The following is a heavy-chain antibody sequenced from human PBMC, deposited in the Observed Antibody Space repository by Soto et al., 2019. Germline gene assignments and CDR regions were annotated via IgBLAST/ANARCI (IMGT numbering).Heavy chain of an antibody. V-gene: IGHV3-48*01. J-gene: IGHJ5*02. Sequence: EVQLVESGGGLVQPGGSLRLSCAASGFTFSSYSMNWVRQAPGKGLEWVSYISSSSSTIYYADSVKGRFTISRNNAKKSLYMQRQIRRVENTAVYYCAGDCLIFGVAYTWGFDPWGQGTLVTVSS. CDR1: GFTFSSYS. D-gene: IGHD3-3*01. CDR2: ISSSSSTI. CDR3: AGDCLIFGVAYTWGFDP.